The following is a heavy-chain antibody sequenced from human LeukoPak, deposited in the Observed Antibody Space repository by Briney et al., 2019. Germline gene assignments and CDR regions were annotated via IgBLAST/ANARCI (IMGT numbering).Heavy chain of an antibody. CDR1: GYTFTSYA. J-gene: IGHJ4*02. D-gene: IGHD3-10*01. CDR3: ARDYYGSGSYYFSAAAHGPFDY. Sequence: ASVKVSCKASGYTFTSYAMHWVRQAPGQRLEWMGWINAGNGNTKYSQEFQGRVTITRDTSASTAYMELSSLRSEDMAVYYCARDYYGSGSYYFSAAAHGPFDYWGQGTLVTVSS. CDR2: INAGNGNT. V-gene: IGHV1-3*03.